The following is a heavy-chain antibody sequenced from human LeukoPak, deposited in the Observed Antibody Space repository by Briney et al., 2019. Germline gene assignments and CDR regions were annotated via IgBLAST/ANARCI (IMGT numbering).Heavy chain of an antibody. Sequence: GGSLRLSCEASGFSLSSNAFHWVRQAPGKGLEWVSFVSFDGRNKNYADSVRGRFTISRDNSKNTLYLQMNSVTYEDTALYYCARDPGYYDSSGYADYWGQGTLVTVSS. J-gene: IGHJ4*02. CDR2: VSFDGRNK. V-gene: IGHV3-30-3*01. CDR3: ARDPGYYDSSGYADY. D-gene: IGHD3-22*01. CDR1: GFSLSSNA.